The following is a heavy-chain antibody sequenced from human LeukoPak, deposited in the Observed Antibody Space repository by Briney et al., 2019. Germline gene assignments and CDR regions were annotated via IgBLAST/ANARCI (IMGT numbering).Heavy chain of an antibody. CDR3: AREVSDYFDY. J-gene: IGHJ4*02. V-gene: IGHV4-59*01. Sequence: SETLSLTCTVSGGSISSYYWSWIRQPPGKGLEWIGYIYYSGSTNYNPSLKSRVTISVDTSKNQFSLTLSSVTAADTAVYYCAREVSDYFDYWGQGTLVTVSS. CDR1: GGSISSYY. CDR2: IYYSGST.